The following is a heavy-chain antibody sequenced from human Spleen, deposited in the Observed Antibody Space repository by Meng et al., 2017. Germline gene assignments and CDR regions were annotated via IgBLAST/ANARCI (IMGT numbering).Heavy chain of an antibody. CDR2: INPNSGDT. CDR1: GYIFSGYY. CDR3: ARVEVGITSGDY. J-gene: IGHJ4*02. Sequence: QVQRVQSGAQVKKPGASVKVSCKTSGYIFSGYYMHWVRQAPGQGLEWMGRINPNSGDTNHAPNFQGRVTLTRDTSITTAYMELRSLRSDDTAVYYCARVEVGITSGDYWGQGTLVTVSS. D-gene: IGHD1-26*01. V-gene: IGHV1-2*06.